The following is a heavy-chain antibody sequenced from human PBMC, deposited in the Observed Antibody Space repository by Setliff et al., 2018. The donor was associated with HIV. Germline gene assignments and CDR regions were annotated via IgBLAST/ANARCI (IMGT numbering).Heavy chain of an antibody. Sequence: GGSLRLSCAASGFTFSTYWMSWVRQAPGKGLEWVANINQDGREKYYADSVKGRFTISRDYAKNSLYLHMNSLRVEDTAVYYCARIYGSGTYYDFDYWGQGTLVTVSS. CDR2: INQDGREK. CDR3: ARIYGSGTYYDFDY. CDR1: GFTFSTYW. D-gene: IGHD3-10*01. V-gene: IGHV3-7*01. J-gene: IGHJ4*02.